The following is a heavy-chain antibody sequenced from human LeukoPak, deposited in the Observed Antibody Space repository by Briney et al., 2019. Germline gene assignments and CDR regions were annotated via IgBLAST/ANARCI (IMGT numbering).Heavy chain of an antibody. CDR3: ARHVRYDFWSGYLDY. CDR2: IYYSGST. D-gene: IGHD3-3*01. V-gene: IGHV4-59*08. J-gene: IGHJ4*02. Sequence: SETLSLTCTVSGVSISSYYRSWIRQPPGKGLQWIGHIYYSGSTNYNPSLKSRLTISVDTSKNQFSLKVSSVTAADTAVYYCARHVRYDFWSGYLDYWGQGTLVTVSS. CDR1: GVSISSYY.